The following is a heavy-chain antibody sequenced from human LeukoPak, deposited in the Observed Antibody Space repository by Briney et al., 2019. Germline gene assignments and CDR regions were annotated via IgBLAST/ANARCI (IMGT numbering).Heavy chain of an antibody. D-gene: IGHD5-18*01. CDR2: IHPGDSDT. Sequence: GESLKISCKGFGYSFTYWIAWVRQMPGKDLEWMGIIHPGDSDTRYSPSFQGQVTISADKSISTAYLQWSSLKASDTAIYYCARQDGYGLFYFDNWGQGTLVTVSS. CDR1: GYSFTYW. J-gene: IGHJ4*02. CDR3: ARQDGYGLFYFDN. V-gene: IGHV5-51*01.